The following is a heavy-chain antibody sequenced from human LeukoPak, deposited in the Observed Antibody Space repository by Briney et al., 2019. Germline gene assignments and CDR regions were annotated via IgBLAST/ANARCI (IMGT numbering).Heavy chain of an antibody. CDR3: ARDRRATYYYDTSAY. J-gene: IGHJ4*02. D-gene: IGHD3-22*01. V-gene: IGHV3-23*01. CDR2: ISGSGGST. Sequence: GGSLRPSCAASGFTLSSYAMSWVRQAPGKGLEWVSGISGSGGSTYYADSVKGRFTISRDNSKNTLYLQMNSLRAEDTAVYYCARDRRATYYYDTSAYWGQGTLVTVSS. CDR1: GFTLSSYA.